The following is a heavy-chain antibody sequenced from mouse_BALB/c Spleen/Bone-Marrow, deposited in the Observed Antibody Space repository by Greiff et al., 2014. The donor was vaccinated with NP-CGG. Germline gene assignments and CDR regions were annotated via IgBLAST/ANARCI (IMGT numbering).Heavy chain of an antibody. CDR2: IGSGSSTI. CDR1: GFTFSSFG. D-gene: IGHD2-3*01. J-gene: IGHJ2*01. V-gene: IGHV5-17*02. Sequence: EVMLVESGGGLVQPGGSRKLSCAASGFTFSSFGMYWVRQAPEKGLEWVAYIGSGSSTIYYADTVKGRFTISRDNPKNTLFLQMTSLRSEDTAMYYCARRDDGYYNFDYWGQGTTLTVSS. CDR3: ARRDDGYYNFDY.